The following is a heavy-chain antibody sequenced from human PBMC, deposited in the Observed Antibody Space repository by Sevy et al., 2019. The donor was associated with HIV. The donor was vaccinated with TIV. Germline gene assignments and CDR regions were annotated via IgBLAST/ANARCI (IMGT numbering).Heavy chain of an antibody. D-gene: IGHD6-13*01. V-gene: IGHV3-43D*03. J-gene: IGHJ6*02. CDR1: GFTFDDYA. CDR3: AKPYRIAVAGDYYYSGMDV. Sequence: GGSLRLSCAVSGFTFDDYAMHWVRQAPGKGLEWVSLISWDGGSTNYADSVKGRFTISRDNSKNSLYLQMNSLRAEDTALYYCAKPYRIAVAGDYYYSGMDVWGQGTTVTVSS. CDR2: ISWDGGST.